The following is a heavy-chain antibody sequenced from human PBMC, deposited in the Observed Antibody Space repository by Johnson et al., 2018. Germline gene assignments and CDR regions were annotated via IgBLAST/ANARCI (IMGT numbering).Heavy chain of an antibody. CDR3: ARSGYDYAFDI. CDR1: GFIFSSSA. D-gene: IGHD5-12*01. V-gene: IGHV3-30-3*01. J-gene: IGHJ3*02. Sequence: QVQLVQSGGGVVQXGRSLRLXCATSGFIFSSSAMRWVRQAPGKGLEWVAVISYDGTKKYYVAPVKGRFTISRDNSKNTLYLQMNSLRAEDTAVYSCARSGYDYAFDIWGQGTMVTVSS. CDR2: ISYDGTKK.